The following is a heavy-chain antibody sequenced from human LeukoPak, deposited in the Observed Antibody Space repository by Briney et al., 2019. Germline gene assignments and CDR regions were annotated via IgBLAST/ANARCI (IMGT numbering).Heavy chain of an antibody. V-gene: IGHV1-2*02. J-gene: IGHJ4*02. Sequence: ASVEVSCKASGYTFTSYGISWVRQAPGQGLEWMGWINPNSGGTNYAQKFQGRVTMTRDTSISTAYMELSRLRSDDTAVYYCARGRPLGFDYWGQGTLVTVSS. CDR2: INPNSGGT. CDR3: ARGRPLGFDY. CDR1: GYTFTSYG.